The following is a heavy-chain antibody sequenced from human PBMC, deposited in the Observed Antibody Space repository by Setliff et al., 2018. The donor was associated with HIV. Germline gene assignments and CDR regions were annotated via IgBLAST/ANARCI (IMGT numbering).Heavy chain of an antibody. J-gene: IGHJ5*02. CDR3: ARVTVELYHDDARGFDP. V-gene: IGHV1-46*01. CDR1: GYTFTNYY. D-gene: IGHD3-22*01. Sequence: ASVKVSCKASGYTFTNYYIHWVRQAPGQGLEWMGIINPSGGSTTYAQNFQGRVTMTRDTSTSTVYMELRSLKSEDTAVYYCARVTVELYHDDARGFDPWGQGTLVTVSS. CDR2: INPSGGST.